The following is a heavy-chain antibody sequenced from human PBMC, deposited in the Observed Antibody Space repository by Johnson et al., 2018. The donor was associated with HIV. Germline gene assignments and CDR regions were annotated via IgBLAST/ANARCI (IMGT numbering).Heavy chain of an antibody. CDR3: ARRCSSSSCSHGAFDI. CDR1: GFTVSSNY. D-gene: IGHD2-2*01. J-gene: IGHJ3*02. CDR2: IYRDGRT. Sequence: MQLVESGGGLVQPGGSLRLSCAASGFTVSSNYMSWVRQAPGKGLEWVSVIYRDGRTYYADSVKGRFTISRDGSKNPPFLQMNSLRAEDTAVYYCARRCSSSSCSHGAFDIWGQGTVVTVSS. V-gene: IGHV3-66*04.